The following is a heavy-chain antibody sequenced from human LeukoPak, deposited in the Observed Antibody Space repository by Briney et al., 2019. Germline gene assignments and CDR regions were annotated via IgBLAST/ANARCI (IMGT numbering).Heavy chain of an antibody. CDR1: GGSISSSSYY. CDR3: AKELRAARLNDWFDP. V-gene: IGHV4-39*02. Sequence: PSETLSLTCTVSGGSISSSSYYWGWIRQPPGKGLEWIGSIYYSGSTYYNPSLKSRVTISVDTSKNQFSLKLSSVTAADTAVYYCAKELRAARLNDWFDPWGQGTLVTVSS. J-gene: IGHJ5*02. D-gene: IGHD2-15*01. CDR2: IYYSGST.